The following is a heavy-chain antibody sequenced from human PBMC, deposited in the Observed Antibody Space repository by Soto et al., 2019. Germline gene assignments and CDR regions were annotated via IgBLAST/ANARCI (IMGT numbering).Heavy chain of an antibody. CDR2: IIPIFGTA. Sequence: SVKVSCKASGGTFSSYAISWVRQAPGQGLEWMGGIIPIFGTANYAQKFQGRVTITADESTSTAYMELSSLRSEDTAVYYCARDIIRLGTYGTPPRFDPWGQGTLVTVSS. CDR3: ARDIIRLGTYGTPPRFDP. V-gene: IGHV1-69*13. J-gene: IGHJ5*02. D-gene: IGHD1-1*01. CDR1: GGTFSSYA.